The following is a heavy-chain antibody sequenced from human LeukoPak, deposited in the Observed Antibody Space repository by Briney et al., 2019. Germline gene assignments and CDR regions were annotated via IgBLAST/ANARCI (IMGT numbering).Heavy chain of an antibody. CDR1: GFTFSSYA. V-gene: IGHV3-21*01. CDR3: ARSYSSSRGTFDY. J-gene: IGHJ4*02. Sequence: GSLRLSCAASGFTFSSYAMSWVRQAPGKGLEWVSSITSSSSYIYYADSVKGRFTISRDNAKNSLYLQMNSLRAEDTAVYYCARSYSSSRGTFDYWGQGTLVTVSS. CDR2: ITSSSSYI. D-gene: IGHD6-6*01.